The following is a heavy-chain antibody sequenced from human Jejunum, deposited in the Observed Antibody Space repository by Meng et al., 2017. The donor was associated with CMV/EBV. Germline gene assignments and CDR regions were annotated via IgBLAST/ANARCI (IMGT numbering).Heavy chain of an antibody. CDR3: ARDVQLYYNHFYGMDV. J-gene: IGHJ6*02. Sequence: TFPDHTIHWVRQAPGKGLEWVSGIAWNGLILGYADSVKGRFKISRENAKNSLYLHMNSLRAEDTALYYCARDVQLYYNHFYGMDVWGQGTTVTVSS. CDR2: IAWNGLIL. D-gene: IGHD3-10*01. V-gene: IGHV3-9*01. CDR1: TFPDHT.